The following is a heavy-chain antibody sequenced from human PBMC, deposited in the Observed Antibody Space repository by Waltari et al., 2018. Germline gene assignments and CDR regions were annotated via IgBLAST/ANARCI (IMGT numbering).Heavy chain of an antibody. V-gene: IGHV4-34*01. Sequence: QVQLQQWGAGMLKPSETLSLTCAGYGGSFSGSYWSWIRQPPGKGLEWIGEINHSGSTNYNPSLKSRVTISVDTSKNQFSLKLSSVTAADTAVYYCARTYYYGSGSYRDWFDPWGQGTLVTVSS. CDR3: ARTYYYGSGSYRDWFDP. D-gene: IGHD3-10*01. CDR2: INHSGST. CDR1: GGSFSGSY. J-gene: IGHJ5*02.